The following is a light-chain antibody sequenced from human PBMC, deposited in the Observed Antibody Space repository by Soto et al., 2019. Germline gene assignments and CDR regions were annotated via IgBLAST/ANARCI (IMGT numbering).Light chain of an antibody. CDR1: QSVSTY. V-gene: IGKV3-11*01. CDR2: DAS. Sequence: EVVLTHSPATLSLSPGERATLSCRASQSVSTYLAWYQQKPGQAPRLLIYDASNRATGIPARFSGSGSATDFTLTISSLEPEDFAVYYCQQRSSWITFGQGTRLEIK. CDR3: QQRSSWIT. J-gene: IGKJ5*01.